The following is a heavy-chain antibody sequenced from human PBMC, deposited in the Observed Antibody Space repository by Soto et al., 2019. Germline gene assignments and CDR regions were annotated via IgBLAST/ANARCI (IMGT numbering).Heavy chain of an antibody. V-gene: IGHV3-33*01. J-gene: IGHJ2*01. CDR1: GFTFSSYG. CDR2: IWYDGSNK. Sequence: QVQLVESGGGVVQPGRSLRLSCAASGFTFSSYGMHWVRQAPGKGLEWVAVIWYDGSNKYYADSVKGRFTISRDNSKNTLYLQMNSLRAEDTAVYYCTGSIAAAGTSVYRYFDLWGRGTLVTVSS. D-gene: IGHD6-13*01. CDR3: TGSIAAAGTSVYRYFDL.